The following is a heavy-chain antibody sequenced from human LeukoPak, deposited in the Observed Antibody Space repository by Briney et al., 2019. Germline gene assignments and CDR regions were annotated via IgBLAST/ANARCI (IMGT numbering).Heavy chain of an antibody. Sequence: GGSLRLSCAASGFTFSSYWMSWVRQAPGKGLEWVSSISSGSIYIYYADSVKGRFTISRDNAKNSLYLQMNSLRAEDTAVYYCARDSSGWDYYYYHYYMDVWGKGTTVTVSS. CDR2: ISSGSIYI. J-gene: IGHJ6*03. V-gene: IGHV3-21*01. CDR1: GFTFSSYW. D-gene: IGHD6-19*01. CDR3: ARDSSGWDYYYYHYYMDV.